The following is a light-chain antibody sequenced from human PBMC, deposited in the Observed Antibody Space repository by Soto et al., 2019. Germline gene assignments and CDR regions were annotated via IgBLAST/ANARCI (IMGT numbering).Light chain of an antibody. CDR2: DAS. Sequence: DIQMTQSPSTLSSSVGDRVTITCRASQSVFSCLAWYQQKPGQAPKLLIYDASTFEGGVPSRFSGSGSGTDVTLIISGQQPDDSVTYHVQQYTSFAWSFGQGTKVEVK. CDR1: QSVFSC. V-gene: IGKV1-5*01. J-gene: IGKJ1*01. CDR3: QQYTSFAWS.